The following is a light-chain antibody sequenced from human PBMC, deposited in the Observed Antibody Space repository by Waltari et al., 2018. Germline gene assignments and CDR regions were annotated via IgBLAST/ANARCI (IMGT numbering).Light chain of an antibody. V-gene: IGKV1-5*03. Sequence: DIQMTQSPSTLSASVGDRVTITCRASQSISSWLAWYQQKPGKAPKLLIYKASSLESGVPSRFRGSGSGTEFTLTISSLQPDDFATYYCQHEDTFGQGTKLEIK. CDR2: KAS. CDR3: QHEDT. J-gene: IGKJ2*01. CDR1: QSISSW.